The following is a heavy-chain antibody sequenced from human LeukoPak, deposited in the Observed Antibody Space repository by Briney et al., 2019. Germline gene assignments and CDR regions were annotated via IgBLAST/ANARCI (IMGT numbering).Heavy chain of an antibody. D-gene: IGHD6-13*01. Sequence: SETLSLTCTVSGGSISSYDWSWLRQPPGKGLEWFGYIYYSGSTNYNPSLKSRVTISVDTSKNQFSLKLSSVTAADTAVYYCAREYSSSWSKINWFDPWGQGTLVTVSS. CDR3: AREYSSSWSKINWFDP. CDR1: GGSISSYD. CDR2: IYYSGST. V-gene: IGHV4-59*01. J-gene: IGHJ5*02.